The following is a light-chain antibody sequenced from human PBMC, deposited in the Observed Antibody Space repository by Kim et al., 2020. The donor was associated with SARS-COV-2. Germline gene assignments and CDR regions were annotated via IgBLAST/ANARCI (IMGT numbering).Light chain of an antibody. CDR2: KAS. Sequence: SASVGDSVPITVRASHNINSWLAWYQQRPGKAPQLLIYKASTLERGVPTRFGGSGSGTEITLTINNLQPDDFATYHCQQYSSHPHTFGQGTKLEI. V-gene: IGKV1-5*03. CDR1: HNINSW. CDR3: QQYSSHPHT. J-gene: IGKJ2*01.